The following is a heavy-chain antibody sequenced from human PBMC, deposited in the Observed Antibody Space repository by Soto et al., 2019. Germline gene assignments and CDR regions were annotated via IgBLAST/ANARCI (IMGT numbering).Heavy chain of an antibody. CDR1: GGSFSGYY. D-gene: IGHD6-13*01. J-gene: IGHJ5*02. Sequence: SETLSLTCAVYGGSFSGYYWSWIRQPPGKGLEWIGEINHSGSTNYNPSLKSRVTISVDTSKNQFSLKLSSVTAADTAVYYCARPRIAAAGTNWFDPWGQGTLVTVSS. CDR2: INHSGST. V-gene: IGHV4-34*01. CDR3: ARPRIAAAGTNWFDP.